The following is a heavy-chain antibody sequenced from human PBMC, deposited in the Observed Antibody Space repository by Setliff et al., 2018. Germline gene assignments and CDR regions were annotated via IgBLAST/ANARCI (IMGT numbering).Heavy chain of an antibody. CDR2: FDPEDGET. Sequence: ASVKVSCKVSGYTLTELSMHWVRQAPGKGLEWMGGFDPEDGETIYAQKFQGRVTMTEDTSTDTAYMELSSLRSEDTTVYYCATQPLQWELLGFDYWGQGTLVTVSS. J-gene: IGHJ4*02. CDR3: ATQPLQWELLGFDY. D-gene: IGHD1-26*01. V-gene: IGHV1-24*01. CDR1: GYTLTELS.